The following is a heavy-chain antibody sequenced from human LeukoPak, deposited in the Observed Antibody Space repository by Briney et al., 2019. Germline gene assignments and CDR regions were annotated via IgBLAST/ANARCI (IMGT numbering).Heavy chain of an antibody. CDR1: GYTFTSYG. D-gene: IGHD1-1*01. J-gene: IGHJ3*02. V-gene: IGHV1-18*01. CDR2: ISAYNGNT. CDR3: AHLERRGADAFDI. Sequence: GASVKVSCKASGYTFTSYGISWVRQTPGQGLEWMGWISAYNGNTNYAQKLQGRVTMTTDTSTSAAYMELRSLRSDDPAVYYCAHLERRGADAFDIWGQGTMVTVSS.